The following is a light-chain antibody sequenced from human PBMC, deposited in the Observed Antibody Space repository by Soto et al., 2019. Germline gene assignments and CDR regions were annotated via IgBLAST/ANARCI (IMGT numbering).Light chain of an antibody. V-gene: IGKV1-9*01. CDR1: QGIKDF. J-gene: IGKJ4*01. CDR3: QQFNIYPLT. CDR2: AAS. Sequence: DIQLTQSPSFLSASVGDRVTITCRASQGIKDFLAWYQQKPGKAPKLLIYAASTLQAGVPTRFSGFPSGTEFTLTINNLQPADSATYYCQQFNIYPLTFGGGTKVEIK.